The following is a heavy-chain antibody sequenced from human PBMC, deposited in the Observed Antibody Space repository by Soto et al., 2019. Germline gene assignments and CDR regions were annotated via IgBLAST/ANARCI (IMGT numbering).Heavy chain of an antibody. CDR3: ARGQDSGSYYVWDY. CDR1: GFTFSSYS. D-gene: IGHD1-26*01. V-gene: IGHV3-48*02. Sequence: GGSLRLSCAASGFTFSSYSMNWVRQAPGKGLEWVSYISSSSSTIYYADSVKGRFTISRDNAKNSLYLHMNSLRDEDTAVYYCARGQDSGSYYVWDYWGQGTLVTVSS. CDR2: ISSSSSTI. J-gene: IGHJ4*02.